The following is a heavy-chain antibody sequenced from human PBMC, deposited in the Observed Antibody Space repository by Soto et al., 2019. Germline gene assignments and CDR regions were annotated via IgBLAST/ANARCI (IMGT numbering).Heavy chain of an antibody. Sequence: QVLLQQSGTGLVKTSQTLSLTCVISGDSVSSNNVAWNWIRQSPSKGLEWLGRTYYMSKWYNNYAVSVKSRTTINADTSKKLIPLQMDSVPPEDTTVNYCARVINSAIDIWGQETMVTVS. J-gene: IGHJ3*02. CDR1: GDSVSSNNVA. D-gene: IGHD1-1*01. V-gene: IGHV6-1*01. CDR3: ARVINSAIDI. CDR2: TYYMSKWYN.